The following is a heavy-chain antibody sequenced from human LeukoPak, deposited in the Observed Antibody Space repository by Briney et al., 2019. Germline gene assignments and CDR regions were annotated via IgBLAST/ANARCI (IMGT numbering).Heavy chain of an antibody. CDR3: AKGSRFGVVIIPYFDD. D-gene: IGHD3-3*01. Sequence: GSLRLSCAASGFTFSNYALSWVRQAPGKGLEWVSAISGNGGNTFYADSVKGRFTITRDNSQNTLYVQMNSLRAEDTAVYYCAKGSRFGVVIIPYFDDWGQGTLVTVSS. CDR2: ISGNGGNT. J-gene: IGHJ4*02. V-gene: IGHV3-23*01. CDR1: GFTFSNYA.